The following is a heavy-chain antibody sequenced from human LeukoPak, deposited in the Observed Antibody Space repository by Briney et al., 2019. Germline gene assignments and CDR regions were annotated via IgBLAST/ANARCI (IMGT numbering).Heavy chain of an antibody. Sequence: GASVKVSCKASGYTFTSYDINWVRQATGQGLEWMGWMNPNSGNTGYAQKFQGRVTMTRNTSISTAYMELSSLRSEDTAVYYCARDSDESHCSGGSCYWFDPWGQGTLVTVSS. D-gene: IGHD2-15*01. CDR1: GYTFTSYD. CDR2: MNPNSGNT. J-gene: IGHJ5*02. V-gene: IGHV1-8*01. CDR3: ARDSDESHCSGGSCYWFDP.